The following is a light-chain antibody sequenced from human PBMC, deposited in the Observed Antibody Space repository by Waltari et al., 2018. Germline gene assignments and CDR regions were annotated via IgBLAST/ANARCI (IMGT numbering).Light chain of an antibody. Sequence: SYVLTQPPSVSVAPGQTASITCGGYNIGSKSVHWFQQRPGQAPVLVVYDDTDRPSGGPERFSGSNSGNTATLTISRVEAGDEADYYCQVWDTGSDHYVFGSGTKVTVL. CDR3: QVWDTGSDHYV. J-gene: IGLJ1*01. V-gene: IGLV3-21*02. CDR1: NIGSKS. CDR2: DDT.